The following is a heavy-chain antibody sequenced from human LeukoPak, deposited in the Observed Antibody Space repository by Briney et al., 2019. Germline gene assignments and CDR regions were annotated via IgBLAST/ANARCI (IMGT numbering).Heavy chain of an antibody. Sequence: PGRSLRLSCAASGFTFNSYGIHWVRQAPGMGLEWVAFIWCDGSNKYYADSVKGRFTISRDNSKNTLYLQMNSPRAEDTAVYYCARARTTRGFDYWGQGTLVTVSS. CDR3: ARARTTRGFDY. CDR1: GFTFNSYG. D-gene: IGHD4-17*01. V-gene: IGHV3-33*01. CDR2: IWCDGSNK. J-gene: IGHJ4*02.